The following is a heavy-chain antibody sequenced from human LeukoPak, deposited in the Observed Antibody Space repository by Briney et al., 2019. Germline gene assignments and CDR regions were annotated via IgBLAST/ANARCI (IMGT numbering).Heavy chain of an antibody. CDR1: GFTFSSYS. V-gene: IGHV3-21*01. D-gene: IGHD6-13*01. CDR2: ISSSSSYI. CDR3: ARAPYGAAAGILTPFDY. J-gene: IGHJ4*02. Sequence: GGSLRLSCAASGFTFSSYSMNWVRQAPGKGLEWVSSISSSSSYIYYADSVKGRFTISRDNAKNSLYLQMNSLRAEDTAVYYCARAPYGAAAGILTPFDYWGQGTLVTVSS.